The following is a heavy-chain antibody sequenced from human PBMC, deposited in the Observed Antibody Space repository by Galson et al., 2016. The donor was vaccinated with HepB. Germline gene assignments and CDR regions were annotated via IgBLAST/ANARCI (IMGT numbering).Heavy chain of an antibody. Sequence: SLRLSCAASGFTFSNYAMSWVRQAPGKGLEWVSAISGSGGSTYYADSVKGRFTISRDNSKNTLYLQMNSLSAEDTAVYYCARRGYDYGYDYFDYWGQGTLVTVSS. V-gene: IGHV3-23*01. J-gene: IGHJ4*02. CDR1: GFTFSNYA. CDR3: ARRGYDYGYDYFDY. CDR2: ISGSGGST. D-gene: IGHD5-18*01.